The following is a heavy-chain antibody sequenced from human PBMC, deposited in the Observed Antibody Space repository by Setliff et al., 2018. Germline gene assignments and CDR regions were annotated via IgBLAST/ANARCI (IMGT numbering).Heavy chain of an antibody. J-gene: IGHJ3*02. Sequence: GASLKLSCAASGFTFSSYAMSWVRQAPGKGLEWVSAISGSGGSTYYADSVKGRFTISRDNSKNTLYLQMNSLRAEDTAVYYCAREVVGAPSTFDIWGQGTMVTVSS. CDR1: GFTFSSYA. D-gene: IGHD1-26*01. CDR3: AREVVGAPSTFDI. CDR2: ISGSGGST. V-gene: IGHV3-23*01.